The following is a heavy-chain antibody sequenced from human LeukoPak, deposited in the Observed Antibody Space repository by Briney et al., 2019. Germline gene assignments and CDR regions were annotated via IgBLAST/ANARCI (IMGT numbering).Heavy chain of an antibody. V-gene: IGHV1-18*01. D-gene: IGHD2-2*01. CDR2: ISAYNGNT. CDR3: ARGSYQLLSRYYYYGMDV. Sequence: ASVKVSCKASGYTFTSYGISWVRQAPGQGLEWMGWISAYNGNTNYAQKLQGRVTMTTDTSTSTAYMELSSLRSEDTAVYYCARGSYQLLSRYYYYGMDVWGQGTTVTVSS. CDR1: GYTFTSYG. J-gene: IGHJ6*02.